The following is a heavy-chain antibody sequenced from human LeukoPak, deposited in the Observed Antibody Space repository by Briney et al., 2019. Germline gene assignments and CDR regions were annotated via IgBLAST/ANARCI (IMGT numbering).Heavy chain of an antibody. J-gene: IGHJ3*02. V-gene: IGHV4-59*01. CDR2: MYYSGST. D-gene: IGHD3-22*01. Sequence: SSETLSLTCTVSGGSISTYYWSWIRQPPGKALEWIGYMYYSGSTNYNPSLKSRVTISVDTSKKQFSLKLSSVTAADTAVYYCAREYYYDSSGYYPPHAFDIWGQGTMVTVSS. CDR3: AREYYYDSSGYYPPHAFDI. CDR1: GGSISTYY.